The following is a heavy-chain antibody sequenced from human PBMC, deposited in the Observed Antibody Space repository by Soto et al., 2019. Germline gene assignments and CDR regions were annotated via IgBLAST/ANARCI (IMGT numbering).Heavy chain of an antibody. CDR2: ISSSGGSTI. V-gene: IGHV3-23*01. D-gene: IGHD1-26*01. CDR1: GFTFNTYA. Sequence: EVQLLESGGGLVQPGGSLRLSCAASGFTFNTYAMSWVRQAPGKGLEWVSAISSSGGSTIYYADSVKGRFTISRDNAKNSLYLQMNSLRDEDTAVYYCARGKWELLLIGYWGQGTLVTVSS. CDR3: ARGKWELLLIGY. J-gene: IGHJ4*02.